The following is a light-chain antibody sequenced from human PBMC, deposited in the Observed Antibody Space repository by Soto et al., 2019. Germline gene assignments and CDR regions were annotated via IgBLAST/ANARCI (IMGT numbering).Light chain of an antibody. Sequence: QTVVTQEPSFSVSPGGTVTLTCGLSSGSVSTSYYPSWYQQTPGQAPRTLIYSTNTRSSGVPDRFSGSILGSKAALTITGAQADDESDYYCVLYMGSGIEVFGGGTKLTVL. CDR3: VLYMGSGIEV. CDR1: SGSVSTSYY. J-gene: IGLJ3*02. CDR2: STN. V-gene: IGLV8-61*01.